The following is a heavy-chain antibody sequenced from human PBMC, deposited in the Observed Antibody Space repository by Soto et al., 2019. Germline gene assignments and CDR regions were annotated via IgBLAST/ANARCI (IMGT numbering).Heavy chain of an antibody. CDR3: AKGAYGSGSYDS. Sequence: GGSPSLSSAASGFTFRSYAMTWVRQAPGKGLQWVSSITGSGDYTYSTDSVQGRFTISRDNSKNTLYLQMNSLRAEDTAVYYCAKGAYGSGSYDSWGQGTLVTVSS. J-gene: IGHJ4*02. D-gene: IGHD3-10*01. CDR2: ITGSGDYT. CDR1: GFTFRSYA. V-gene: IGHV3-23*01.